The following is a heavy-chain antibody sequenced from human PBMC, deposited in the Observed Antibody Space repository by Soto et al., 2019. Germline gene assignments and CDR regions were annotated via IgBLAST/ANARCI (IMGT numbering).Heavy chain of an antibody. Sequence: SETLSLTCAVYGGSFSGYYWSWIRQSPGQGLEWIGEINHSGSTNYNPSLESRITISVDTSKKQFSLKLTSVTAADTAVYYCARGWRFDPWGQGTLVTVSS. CDR2: INHSGST. D-gene: IGHD3-3*01. J-gene: IGHJ5*02. V-gene: IGHV4-34*01. CDR3: ARGWRFDP. CDR1: GGSFSGYY.